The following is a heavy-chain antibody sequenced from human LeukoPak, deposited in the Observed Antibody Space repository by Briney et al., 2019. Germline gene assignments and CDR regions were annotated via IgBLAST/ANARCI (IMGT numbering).Heavy chain of an antibody. CDR1: GYTLTESS. D-gene: IGHD3-3*01. Sequence: ASVKVSCKVSGYTLTESSMHWVRQAPGKGLEWMGGFDPEDGETIYAQKFQGRVTMTEDTSTDTAYMELSSLGSEDTAVYYCATGAIYDFWSGYYKGKYDYWGQGTLVTVSS. V-gene: IGHV1-24*01. CDR2: FDPEDGET. J-gene: IGHJ4*02. CDR3: ATGAIYDFWSGYYKGKYDY.